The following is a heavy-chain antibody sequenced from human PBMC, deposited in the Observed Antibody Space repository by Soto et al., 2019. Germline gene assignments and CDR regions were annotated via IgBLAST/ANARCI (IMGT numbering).Heavy chain of an antibody. CDR1: GLPFSSYS. V-gene: IGHV3-48*01. D-gene: IGHD2-2*01. CDR2: ISSSSSTL. CDR3: ARHCRSCSAGY. J-gene: IGHJ4*02. Sequence: GGSLRLSCAASGLPFSSYSMNWVRQAPGKGLEWVSYISSSSSTLYYADSVKGRFTISRDNAKNSLYLQMNSLRAEDTAVYYCARHCRSCSAGYWGQGALVTSPQ.